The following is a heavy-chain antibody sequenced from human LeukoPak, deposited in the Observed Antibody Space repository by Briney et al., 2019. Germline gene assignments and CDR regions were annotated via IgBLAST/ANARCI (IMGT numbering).Heavy chain of an antibody. V-gene: IGHV3-30*02. J-gene: IGHJ6*03. CDR1: GFTFSSYG. CDR2: IRYDGSNK. CDR3: ARLRYHDFWSGYWKYYYYMDV. D-gene: IGHD3-3*01. Sequence: GGSLRLSCAASGFTFSSYGMHWVRQAPGKGLEWVAFIRYDGSNKYYADSVKGRFTISRDNAKNSLYLQMNSLRAEDTAVYYCARLRYHDFWSGYWKYYYYMDVWAKGPRSPSP.